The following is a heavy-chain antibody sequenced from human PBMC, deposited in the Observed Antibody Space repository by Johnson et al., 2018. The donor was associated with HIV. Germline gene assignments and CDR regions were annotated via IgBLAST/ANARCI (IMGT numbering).Heavy chain of an antibody. CDR3: AQIWYSSSSDAFDS. V-gene: IGHV3-53*01. Sequence: VQLVESGGGLIQPGGSVRLSCAASGFTVSSNYMSWVRQAPGKGLEWVSVIYSGGSTYYADSVKGRFTISRDNSKNTLYLQMNSLGAEDTAVYYCAQIWYSSSSDAFDSWGQGTMVTVSS. J-gene: IGHJ3*02. D-gene: IGHD6-13*01. CDR1: GFTVSSNY. CDR2: IYSGGST.